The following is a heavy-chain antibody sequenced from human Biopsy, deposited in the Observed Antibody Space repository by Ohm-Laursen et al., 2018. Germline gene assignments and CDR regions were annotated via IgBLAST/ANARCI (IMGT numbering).Heavy chain of an antibody. CDR3: ARGPRGLVVITTTALYFDY. D-gene: IGHD3-22*01. CDR2: INPNNDNT. J-gene: IGHJ4*02. CDR1: GYTFTSYY. Sequence: SVKVFCKVSGYTFTSYYLHWVRQAPGQGLEWMGRINPNNDNTAYAQKFQGRITMTKDTSTSTVYMDLSSLTFDDSAVYYCARGPRGLVVITTTALYFDYWGQGNLVTVSS. V-gene: IGHV1-46*01.